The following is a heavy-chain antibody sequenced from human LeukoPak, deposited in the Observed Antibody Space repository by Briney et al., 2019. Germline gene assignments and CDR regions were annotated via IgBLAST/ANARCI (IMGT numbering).Heavy chain of an antibody. CDR1: GGSISSYY. J-gene: IGHJ3*02. D-gene: IGHD2-2*01. Sequence: IPSETLSLTCTVSGGSISSYYWSWIRQPAGKGLEWIGRIYTSGSTNYNPSLKSRVTMSVDTSKNQFSLKLSSVTAADTAVYYCARDCSSTSCYRPSAFDIWGQGTMVTVSS. CDR3: ARDCSSTSCYRPSAFDI. V-gene: IGHV4-4*07. CDR2: IYTSGST.